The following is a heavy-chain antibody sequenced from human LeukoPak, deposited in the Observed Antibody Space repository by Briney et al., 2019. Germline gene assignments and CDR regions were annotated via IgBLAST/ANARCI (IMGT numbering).Heavy chain of an antibody. CDR2: INHSGST. CDR1: GGSLSDYY. Sequence: PSETLSLTCAVYGGSLSDYYWSWIRQPPGKGLEWIGEINHSGSTNYNPPLKSRVTISVDTSKNQFSLKLSSVTAADTAVYYCARGQRGGYCTGGVCYGYYYYMDVWGKGTTVTVSS. CDR3: ARGQRGGYCTGGVCYGYYYYMDV. V-gene: IGHV4-34*01. J-gene: IGHJ6*03. D-gene: IGHD2-8*02.